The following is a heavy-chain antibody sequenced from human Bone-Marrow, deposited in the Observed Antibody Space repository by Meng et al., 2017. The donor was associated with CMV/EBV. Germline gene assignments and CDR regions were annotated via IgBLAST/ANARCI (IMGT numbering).Heavy chain of an antibody. J-gene: IGHJ6*02. CDR3: TREPTSASRWNACNYYGMDV. CDR2: IRSRPYGGTT. V-gene: IGHV3-49*04. Sequence: GESLKISCTASGFIFGDYVMSWVRQAPGKGLEWVGLIRSRPYGGTTEYAASVKGRFTISRDDFKSSAYLEVNSLRTEDTAVYYCTREPTSASRWNACNYYGMDVWGQGTTVTVSS. D-gene: IGHD6-13*01. CDR1: GFIFGDYV.